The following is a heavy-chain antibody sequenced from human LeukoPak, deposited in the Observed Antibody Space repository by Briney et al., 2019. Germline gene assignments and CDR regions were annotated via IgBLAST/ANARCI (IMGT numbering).Heavy chain of an antibody. J-gene: IGHJ4*02. CDR3: ATGLPLFDY. CDR2: IKQDESEK. V-gene: IGHV3-7*01. Sequence: GGSLGLSCAASGFSFSTYWMSWVRQAPGKGLEWVANIKQDESEKYYVDSVKGRFTISRDNTKNSLYLQMNSLRAEDTAVYYCATGLPLFDYWGQGTLVTVSS. CDR1: GFSFSTYW. D-gene: IGHD5-18*01.